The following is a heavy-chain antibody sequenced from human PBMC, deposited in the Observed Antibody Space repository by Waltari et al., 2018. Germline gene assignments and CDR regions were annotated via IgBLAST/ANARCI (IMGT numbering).Heavy chain of an antibody. V-gene: IGHV3-7*02. CDR2: IKQDGSDK. J-gene: IGHJ4*02. CDR1: GFSFSSYW. Sequence: EVQLVESGGGLVHPGGSLRLSCAASGFSFSSYWMSWVRQAPGKGLEWVASIKQDGSDKHYMDSVRGRFTISRDNAKKSLYLEMNRLIDDDTAVYYCASVRSGWDFWGQGTLVTGSS. D-gene: IGHD6-19*01. CDR3: ASVRSGWDF.